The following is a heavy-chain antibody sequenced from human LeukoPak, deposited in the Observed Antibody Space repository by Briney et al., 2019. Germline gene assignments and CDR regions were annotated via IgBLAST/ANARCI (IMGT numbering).Heavy chain of an antibody. CDR1: GYTFSTCD. CDR3: ARVLGSISL. Sequence: ASVKVSCKASGYTFSTCDINWVRQATGQGLEWMGWMNPNSGNTGFAHKFQGRVTMTRDTSINTAYMELSSLRSEDTAVYYCARVLGSISLWGQGTLVTVSS. D-gene: IGHD1-1*01. V-gene: IGHV1-8*01. CDR2: MNPNSGNT. J-gene: IGHJ4*02.